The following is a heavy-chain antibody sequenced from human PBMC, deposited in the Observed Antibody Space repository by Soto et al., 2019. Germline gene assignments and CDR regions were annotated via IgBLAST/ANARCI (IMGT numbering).Heavy chain of an antibody. Sequence: EVQLLESGGGLVQPGGSLRLSCAASGFTFSSYAMNWVRQAPGKGLEWVSAISGSGGRTYYADSVKGRFTISRDNSQNTLYLQMNGLRAEDTARYYCAKDSRVRSNACDLGDDWGQGTLVSVSS. CDR2: ISGSGGRT. V-gene: IGHV3-23*01. J-gene: IGHJ4*02. CDR1: GFTFSSYA. D-gene: IGHD3-10*01. CDR3: AKDSRVRSNACDLGDD.